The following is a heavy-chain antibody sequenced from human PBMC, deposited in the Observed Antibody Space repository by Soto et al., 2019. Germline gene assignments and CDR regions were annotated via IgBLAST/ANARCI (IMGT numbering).Heavy chain of an antibody. V-gene: IGHV4-34*01. J-gene: IGHJ6*02. CDR2: INHSGVT. Sequence: SETLSLTCGVHGGSLSGYYWTWIRQSPGKGLEWVGKINHSGVTNYNPSLGSRLTISLDTSKNQVSLKLTSVTDTDTAMYYCARLPNRYCREGSCWRYYYYGMDVWGQGTTVTVSS. CDR1: GGSLSGYY. CDR3: ARLPNRYCREGSCWRYYYYGMDV. D-gene: IGHD2-15*01.